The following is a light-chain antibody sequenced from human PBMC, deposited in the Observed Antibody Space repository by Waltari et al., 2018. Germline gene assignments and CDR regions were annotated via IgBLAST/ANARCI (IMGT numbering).Light chain of an antibody. V-gene: IGLV2-14*01. Sequence: QSALAQPASVSGSPGHSLTIPSTGTSIDTGGYDFASSYQQFPGQAPKLIIYDVSNRPSGVSNRFSGSKSGNTASLIISGLQGEDEADYYCSSYTSGSTLIVFGTGTKVTVL. CDR1: SIDTGGYDF. CDR2: DVS. J-gene: IGLJ1*01. CDR3: SSYTSGSTLIV.